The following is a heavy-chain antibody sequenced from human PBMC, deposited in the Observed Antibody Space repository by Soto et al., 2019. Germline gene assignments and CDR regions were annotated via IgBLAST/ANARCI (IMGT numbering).Heavy chain of an antibody. Sequence: GASVKVSCKASGYTFTGYYMHWVRQAPGQGLEWMGWINPNSGGTNYAQKFQGRVTMTRDTSISTAYMELSRLRSDDAAVYYCARAGAGYSSGWGFDPWGQGTLVTVSS. CDR3: ARAGAGYSSGWGFDP. V-gene: IGHV1-2*02. J-gene: IGHJ5*02. CDR2: INPNSGGT. CDR1: GYTFTGYY. D-gene: IGHD6-19*01.